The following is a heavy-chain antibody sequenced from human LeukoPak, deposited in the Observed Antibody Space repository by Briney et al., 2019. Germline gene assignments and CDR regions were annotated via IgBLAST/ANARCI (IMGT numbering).Heavy chain of an antibody. CDR2: ITTDGSST. J-gene: IGHJ4*02. V-gene: IGHV3-74*01. Sequence: PGGSLRLSCAASGFPFSSYWMHWVRQAPGKGLVWVSRITTDGSSTTYADSVRGRFTISRDNAKNTLYLQMNSLRAEDTAVYYCARTVSAYFFDYWGQGTLVTVS. CDR3: ARTVSAYFFDY. CDR1: GFPFSSYW. D-gene: IGHD3-9*01.